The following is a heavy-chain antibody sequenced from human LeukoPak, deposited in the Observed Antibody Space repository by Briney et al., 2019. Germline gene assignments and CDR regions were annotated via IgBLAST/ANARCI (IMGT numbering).Heavy chain of an antibody. D-gene: IGHD2-8*01. CDR2: INPNSGGT. CDR1: GYTFTGYY. V-gene: IGHV1-2*02. J-gene: IGHJ6*03. Sequence: ASVKVSCKASGYTFTGYYMHWVRQAPGQGLEWMGWINPNSGGTNYAQKFQGRVTMTRDTSISTAYMELSRLRSDDTAVYYCARMGEEYCTNGVCYGDYYYMDVWGKGTTVTISS. CDR3: ARMGEEYCTNGVCYGDYYYMDV.